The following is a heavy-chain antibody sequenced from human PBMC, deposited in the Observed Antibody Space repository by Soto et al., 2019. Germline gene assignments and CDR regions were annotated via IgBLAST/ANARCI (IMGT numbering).Heavy chain of an antibody. CDR1: GGSISSYY. J-gene: IGHJ5*02. CDR3: ARNYDSSGYYQP. D-gene: IGHD3-22*01. Sequence: TSETLSLTCTVSGGSISSYYWSWIRQPPGKGLEWIGYIYYSGSTNYNPSLKSRVTISVDTSKNQFSLKLSSVTAADTAVYYCARNYDSSGYYQPWGQGTLVTVSS. V-gene: IGHV4-59*01. CDR2: IYYSGST.